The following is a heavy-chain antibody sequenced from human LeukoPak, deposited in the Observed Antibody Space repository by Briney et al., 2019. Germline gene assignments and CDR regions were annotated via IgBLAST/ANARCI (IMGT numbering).Heavy chain of an antibody. CDR2: INHSGST. CDR3: ARGRSGSYYPDLDY. J-gene: IGHJ4*02. CDR1: GYSISSGYY. Sequence: SETLSLTCTVSGYSISSGYYWSWIRQPPGKGLEWIGEINHSGSTNYNPSLKSRVTISVDTSKNQFSLKLSSVTAADTAVYYCARGRSGSYYPDLDYWGQGTLVTVSS. D-gene: IGHD3-10*01. V-gene: IGHV4-38-2*02.